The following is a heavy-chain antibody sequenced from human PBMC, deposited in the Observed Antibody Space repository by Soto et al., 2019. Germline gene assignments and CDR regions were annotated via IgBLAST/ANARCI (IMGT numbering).Heavy chain of an antibody. D-gene: IGHD6-19*01. CDR1: GYTFTSYG. V-gene: IGHV1-18*01. CDR3: ARAIAVAGTSVYFDY. Sequence: QVQLVQSGAEVKKPGASVKVSCKASGYTFTSYGISWVRQAPGQGLEWMGWISAYNGNTNYAQKLQGRVTMTTDTSTSTAYRERRSLRSDDSAVYYCARAIAVAGTSVYFDYWGQGTLVTVSS. CDR2: ISAYNGNT. J-gene: IGHJ4*02.